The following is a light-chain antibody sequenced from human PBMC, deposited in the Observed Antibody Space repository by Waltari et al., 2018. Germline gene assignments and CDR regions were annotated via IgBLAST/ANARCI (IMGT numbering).Light chain of an antibody. J-gene: IGKJ1*01. V-gene: IGKV1-39*01. CDR1: QSISNY. Sequence: DIQMTQSPSSLSASVGDRVTITCRAGQSISNYLNWYQQKPGKAPKHLIYAASSLESGVPSRFSGSGSGTDFTLTISRLQPEEFATYYCRQSYSTLWTFGQGTKVEIK. CDR2: AAS. CDR3: RQSYSTLWT.